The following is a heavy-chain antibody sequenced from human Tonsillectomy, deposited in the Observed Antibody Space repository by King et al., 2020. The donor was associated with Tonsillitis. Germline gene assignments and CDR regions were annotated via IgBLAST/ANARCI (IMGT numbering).Heavy chain of an antibody. CDR1: GFTFSSYW. CDR2: IKQDGSEK. V-gene: IGHV3-7*01. D-gene: IGHD3-3*01. J-gene: IGHJ4*02. Sequence: DVQLVESGGGLVQPGGSLRLSCAASGFTFSSYWMSWVRQAPGKGLEWVANIKQDGSEKYYVDSVKGRFTISRDNAKNSLYLQMNSLRAEDTAVYYCARDVESWSGYFDYWGQGTLVTVSS. CDR3: ARDVESWSGYFDY.